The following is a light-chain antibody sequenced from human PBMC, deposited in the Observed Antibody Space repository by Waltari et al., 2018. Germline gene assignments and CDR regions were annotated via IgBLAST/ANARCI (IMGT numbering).Light chain of an antibody. CDR2: KDS. J-gene: IGLJ3*02. Sequence: SSDLTQPPSVSVSPGQTARILCSGDALANQYGYWYQQKPGQAPILVIYKDSERPSGIPERVSGYSSGSTVTLTISGVQAEDEADYYCQSTASSGAAVFGGGTKLTVL. V-gene: IGLV3-25*03. CDR3: QSTASSGAAV. CDR1: ALANQY.